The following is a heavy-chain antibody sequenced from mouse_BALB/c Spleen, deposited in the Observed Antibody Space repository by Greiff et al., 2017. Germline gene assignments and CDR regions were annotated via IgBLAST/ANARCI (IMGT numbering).Heavy chain of an antibody. CDR1: GFSLTSYG. V-gene: IGHV2-5-1*01. D-gene: IGHD3-3*01. Sequence: VKLVESGPSLVQPSQSLSITCTVSGFSLTSYGVHWVRQSPGKGLEWLGVIWRGGSTDYNAAFMSRLSITKDNSKSQVFFKMNSLQADDTAIYYCAKNRRDEGAMDYWGQGTSVTVSS. J-gene: IGHJ4*01. CDR2: IWRGGST. CDR3: AKNRRDEGAMDY.